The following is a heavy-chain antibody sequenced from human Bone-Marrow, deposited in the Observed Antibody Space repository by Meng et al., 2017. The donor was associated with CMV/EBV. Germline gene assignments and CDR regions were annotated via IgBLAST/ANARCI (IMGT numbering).Heavy chain of an antibody. V-gene: IGHV4-59*01. CDR1: GGSISSYY. CDR3: ARGLGY. CDR2: IYYSGST. D-gene: IGHD6-6*01. J-gene: IGHJ4*02. Sequence: ETLSLTCTVSGGSISSYYWSWIRQPPGKGLEWIGYIYYSGSTNYNPSLKSRVTISVDTSKNQFSLKLSSVTAADTAVYYCARGLGYWGQGTLVTVSS.